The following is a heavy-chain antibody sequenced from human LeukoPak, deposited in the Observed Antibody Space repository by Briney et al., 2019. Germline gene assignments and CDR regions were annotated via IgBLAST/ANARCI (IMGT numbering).Heavy chain of an antibody. D-gene: IGHD2/OR15-2a*01. CDR3: ARYRCTTATCAFDP. CDR2: IYYSGTT. CDR1: GGSITSNDHY. J-gene: IGHJ5*02. Sequence: SQTLSLTCTVSGGSITSNDHYWGWIRQPPGKGLEWIGNIYYSGTTYYDPSLKSRFSISVDTSKSRFSLALSSVTAADTAVYYCARYRCTTATCAFDPWGQGALVTVSS. V-gene: IGHV4-30-4*08.